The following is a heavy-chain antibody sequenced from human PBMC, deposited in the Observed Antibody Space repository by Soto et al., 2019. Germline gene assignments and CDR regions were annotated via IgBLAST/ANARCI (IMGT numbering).Heavy chain of an antibody. CDR1: GGTFSSYA. V-gene: IGHV1-69*13. CDR3: ARTGMVRGVIINYFDY. CDR2: IIPIFGTA. D-gene: IGHD3-10*01. Sequence: SVKVSCKASGGTFSSYAISWVRQAPGQGLEWMGGIIPIFGTANYAQKFQGRVTITADESTSTAYMELSSLRSEDTAVYYCARTGMVRGVIINYFDYWGQGTLVT. J-gene: IGHJ4*02.